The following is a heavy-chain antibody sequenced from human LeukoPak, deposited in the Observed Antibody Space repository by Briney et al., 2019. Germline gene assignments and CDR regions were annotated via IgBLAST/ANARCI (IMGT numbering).Heavy chain of an antibody. D-gene: IGHD1/OR15-1a*01. CDR3: ARGITGTNNWFDP. V-gene: IGHV3-23*01. Sequence: GGSLRLSCAASGFTFSSYAMSWVRQAPGKGLEWVSAISGSGGSTYYADSVKGRFTISRDDSKNTLYLQMNRLRAEDTAVYYCARGITGTNNWFDPWGQGTLVTVSS. CDR2: ISGSGGST. J-gene: IGHJ5*02. CDR1: GFTFSSYA.